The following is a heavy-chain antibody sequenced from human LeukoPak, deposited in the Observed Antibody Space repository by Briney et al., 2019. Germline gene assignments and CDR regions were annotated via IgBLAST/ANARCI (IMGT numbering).Heavy chain of an antibody. D-gene: IGHD3-10*01. J-gene: IGHJ4*02. V-gene: IGHV3-21*01. CDR2: ISSSSSYI. CDR3: ARGGITMPLDY. Sequence: GGSLRLSCAASGFTFRSYGMTWVRQAPGKGLEWVSSISSSSSYIYYADSVKGRFTISRDNSKNTLYLQMNSLRAEDTAVYYCARGGITMPLDYWGQGTLVTVSS. CDR1: GFTFRSYG.